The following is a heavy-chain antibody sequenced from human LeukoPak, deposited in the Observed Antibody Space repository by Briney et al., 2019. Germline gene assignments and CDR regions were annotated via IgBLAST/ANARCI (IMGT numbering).Heavy chain of an antibody. Sequence: GGSLRLSCAASGFTFSSYSMNWVRQAPGKGLEWVSSISSSSSYIYYADSVKGRFTISRDNAKNSLYLQMNSLRAEDTAVYYCARDRVRYYDSSGYYTLMDGMDVWGQGTTVTVSS. J-gene: IGHJ6*02. CDR3: ARDRVRYYDSSGYYTLMDGMDV. CDR1: GFTFSSYS. D-gene: IGHD3-22*01. CDR2: ISSSSSYI. V-gene: IGHV3-21*01.